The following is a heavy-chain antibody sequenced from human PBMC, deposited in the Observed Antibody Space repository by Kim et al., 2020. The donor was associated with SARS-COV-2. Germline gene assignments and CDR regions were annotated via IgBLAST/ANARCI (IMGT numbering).Heavy chain of an antibody. Sequence: GGSLRLSCAASGFTFSSYAMSWVRQAPGKGLEWVSVIYSGGSSTYYADSVKGRFTISRDNSKNTMYLQMNSLRAEDTAVYYCAKDQGAAPPSPYYYYYYGMDVWGQGTTVTVSS. CDR2: IYSGGSST. CDR3: AKDQGAAPPSPYYYYYYGMDV. CDR1: GFTFSSYA. D-gene: IGHD3-16*01. V-gene: IGHV3-23*03. J-gene: IGHJ6*02.